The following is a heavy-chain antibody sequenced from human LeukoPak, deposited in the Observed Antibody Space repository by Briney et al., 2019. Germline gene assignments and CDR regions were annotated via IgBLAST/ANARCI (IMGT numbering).Heavy chain of an antibody. Sequence: ASVKVSCKASGYTFTNYYIHWVRQAPGQGLEWMGIINPSGDNTWYAQKFQGRVTMTRDMSTSTAYMELSSLRSEDTAVYYCAREKIGYYDGSGRGWFDPWGQGTLVTVSS. CDR2: INPSGDNT. CDR3: AREKIGYYDGSGRGWFDP. CDR1: GYTFTNYY. J-gene: IGHJ5*02. D-gene: IGHD3-22*01. V-gene: IGHV1-46*01.